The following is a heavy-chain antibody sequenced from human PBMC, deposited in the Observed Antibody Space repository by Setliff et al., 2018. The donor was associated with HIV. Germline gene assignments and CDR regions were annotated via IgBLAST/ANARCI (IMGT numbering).Heavy chain of an antibody. CDR3: ARAFDSPGGAYYDAFDI. Sequence: PGGSLRLSCAASGFTFSTYSMNWVRQAPGMGLEWVSSISSSSVYIYYADSVKGRFTISRDNAKNSLYLQMNSLRAEDTAVYYCARAFDSPGGAYYDAFDIWGQGTMVTVS. V-gene: IGHV3-21*01. CDR1: GFTFSTYS. CDR2: ISSSSVYI. J-gene: IGHJ3*02. D-gene: IGHD3-22*01.